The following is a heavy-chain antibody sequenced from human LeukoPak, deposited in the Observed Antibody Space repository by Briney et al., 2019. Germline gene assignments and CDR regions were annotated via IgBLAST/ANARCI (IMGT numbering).Heavy chain of an antibody. J-gene: IGHJ5*02. CDR1: GGSFSSSTYY. CDR2: IYYSGST. Sequence: PSETLSLTCTVSGGSFSSSTYYWGWICQPPGKGLEWIGSIYYSGSTYYNPSLKSRVTISVDTSKNQFSLKLSSVTAADTAVYYCAREAGGFYGAPGNWFDPWGQGTLVTVSS. V-gene: IGHV4-39*07. CDR3: AREAGGFYGAPGNWFDP. D-gene: IGHD4-17*01.